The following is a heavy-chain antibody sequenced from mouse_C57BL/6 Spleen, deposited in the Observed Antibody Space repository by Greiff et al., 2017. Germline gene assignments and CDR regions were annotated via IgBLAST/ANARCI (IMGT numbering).Heavy chain of an antibody. CDR1: GYTFTSYW. D-gene: IGHD2-1*01. J-gene: IGHJ2*01. CDR2: IYPTSGST. V-gene: IGHV1-64*01. Sequence: VQLQQPGAELVKPGASVKLSCKASGYTFTSYWMHWVKQRPGQGLEWIGMIYPTSGSTNYNEKFKSKATLTVDKSSSTAYMQLSSLTSEDSAVYFCASRHDLLCSFGYWGQGTTLTVSS. CDR3: ASRHDLLCSFGY.